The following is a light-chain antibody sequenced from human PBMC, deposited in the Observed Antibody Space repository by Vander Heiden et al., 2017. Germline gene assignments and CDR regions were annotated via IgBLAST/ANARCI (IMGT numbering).Light chain of an antibody. CDR1: SSNIGRNT. CDR3: ASWDDSLNAYV. J-gene: IGLJ1*01. CDR2: KVD. V-gene: IGLV1-44*01. Sequence: QSVLAQPPSASGTPGQTVTISCSGSSSNIGRNTVNWYKQLPGTAPDLLIYKVDQWPSGVPGRVSGSKSGASASLAISDLQSDDEADYYCASWDDSLNAYVFGSGTKVILL.